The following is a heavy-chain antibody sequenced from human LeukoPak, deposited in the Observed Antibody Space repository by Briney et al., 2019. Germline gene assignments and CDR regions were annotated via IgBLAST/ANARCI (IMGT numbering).Heavy chain of an antibody. D-gene: IGHD2-21*01. Sequence: SETLSLTCTVSGGSIISNDDYWGWIRQPPGKGLEWIGSLYYSGGTYYNSSLKSRVTISVDTSKNHFSLKLRSVTAANTAVYNCARSVWSYGRVGAFDIWGQGTMVIVS. CDR1: GGSIISNDDY. CDR3: ARSVWSYGRVGAFDI. V-gene: IGHV4-39*02. J-gene: IGHJ3*02. CDR2: LYYSGGT.